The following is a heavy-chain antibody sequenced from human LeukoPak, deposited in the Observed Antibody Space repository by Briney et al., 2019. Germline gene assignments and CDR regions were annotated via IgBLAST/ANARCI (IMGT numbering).Heavy chain of an antibody. D-gene: IGHD3-3*01. CDR2: ISGSGGSI. CDR3: ARDVGGGRSTIFGPFDY. CDR1: GFTFSSYA. V-gene: IGHV3-23*01. J-gene: IGHJ4*02. Sequence: PGGSLRLSCVVSGFTFSSYAMSWVRQAPGKGLEWVSGISGSGGSISYADSVKGRFTISRDNTKNTLYLQMNSLRAEDTAVYCCARDVGGGRSTIFGPFDYWGEGTLVTVSS.